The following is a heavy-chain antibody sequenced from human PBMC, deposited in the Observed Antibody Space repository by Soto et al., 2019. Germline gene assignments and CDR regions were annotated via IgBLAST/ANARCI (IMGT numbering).Heavy chain of an antibody. CDR3: ARHASPTPTNLSYP. CDR2: NPYTGRP. V-gene: IGHV4-61*01. J-gene: IGHJ5*02. CDR1: GGSVSSGSNH. D-gene: IGHD1-1*01. Sequence: SETLSLTCSVSGGSVSSGSNHWSWIRQPPGTGLEWIGFNPYTGRPDYNPSLKSRVIISIDRSKNQFSLKLSSVTAADTAVYFRARHASPTPTNLSYPWGQVTLVIASS.